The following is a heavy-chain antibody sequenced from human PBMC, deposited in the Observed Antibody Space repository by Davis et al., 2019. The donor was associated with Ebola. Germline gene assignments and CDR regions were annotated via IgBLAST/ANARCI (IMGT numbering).Heavy chain of an antibody. CDR1: GFTFSNHA. CDR2: TSHNERER. Sequence: PGGSLRLSCVASGFTFSNHAMHWVRQAPGKGLEWVEVTSHNERERFYGESVQGRFTISRDNSENVLYLQMDSLRPDDTAIYFCARALHDEVLDYWGQGTPVTVSS. CDR3: ARALHDEVLDY. V-gene: IGHV3-30*04. J-gene: IGHJ4*02. D-gene: IGHD1-1*01.